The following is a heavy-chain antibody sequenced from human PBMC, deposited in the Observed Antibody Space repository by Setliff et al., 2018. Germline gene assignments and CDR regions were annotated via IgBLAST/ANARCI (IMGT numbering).Heavy chain of an antibody. D-gene: IGHD3-22*01. CDR2: ISGSGGDT. CDR3: ATSTIITYYFDS. Sequence: PGGSLRLSCAASGFTFSSYAMNWVRQAPGKGLEWIASISGSGGDTDSADSMTGRFTISRDNSKNTLYLQMNSLRPEDTAIYYCATSTIITYYFDSWGQGTLVTVSS. V-gene: IGHV3-23*01. CDR1: GFTFSSYA. J-gene: IGHJ4*02.